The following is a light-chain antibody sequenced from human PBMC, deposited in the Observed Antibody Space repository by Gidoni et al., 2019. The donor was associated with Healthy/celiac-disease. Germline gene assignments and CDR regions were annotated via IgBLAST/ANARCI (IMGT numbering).Light chain of an antibody. J-gene: IGKJ4*01. V-gene: IGKV1-9*01. CDR2: AAS. CDR3: QQLNSYPLS. Sequence: DIQLTQSPSFLSASVGDRVTITCRASQGISSYLAWYQQKPGKAPKRLIYAASTLQSGVPSRFSGSGSGTEFTLTISSLQPEDFATYYWQQLNSYPLSFGGGTKVEIK. CDR1: QGISSY.